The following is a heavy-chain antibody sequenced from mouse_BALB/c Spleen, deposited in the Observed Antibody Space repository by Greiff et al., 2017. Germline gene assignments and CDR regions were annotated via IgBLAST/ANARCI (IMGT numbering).Heavy chain of an antibody. CDR1: GYSFTNYC. CDR2: IYPGGGYT. CDR3: ATGDYDVGYYSMDY. J-gene: IGHJ4*01. V-gene: IGHV1-63*02. Sequence: QVQLQQSGAELVRPGTSVKISCTASGYSFTNYCPGWVKQRPGHGLVWNGDIYPGGGYTNYNEKFKGKATLTADTSSSTAYMQLSNLTSEDSAVYFCATGDYDVGYYSMDYWGQGTSVTVSA. D-gene: IGHD2-4*01.